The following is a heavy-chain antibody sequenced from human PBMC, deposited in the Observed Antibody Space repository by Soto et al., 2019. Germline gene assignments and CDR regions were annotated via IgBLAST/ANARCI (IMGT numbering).Heavy chain of an antibody. D-gene: IGHD5-12*01. CDR2: IYYSGST. J-gene: IGHJ6*02. CDR1: GGSISSYY. Sequence: SETLSLTRPVSGGSISSYYWSWIRQPPGKGLEWIGYIYYSGSTNYNPSLKSRVTISVDTSRNQCSLKLSSVTAADTAVYYCARGDGYKPPYYYYYGMDVWGQGTTVTVSS. V-gene: IGHV4-59*01. CDR3: ARGDGYKPPYYYYYGMDV.